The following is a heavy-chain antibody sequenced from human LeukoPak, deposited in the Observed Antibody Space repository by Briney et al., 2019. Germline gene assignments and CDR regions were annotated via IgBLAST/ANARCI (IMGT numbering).Heavy chain of an antibody. CDR3: ARDPVGVRDDY. J-gene: IGHJ4*02. Sequence: GGSLRLSCAASGFTFSSYEMNWVRQAQGKALEWVSHISSTGSTIYYADSVKGRFTISRDNAKNSLYLQMNSLRAEDTAVYYCARDPVGVRDDYWGQGTLVTVSS. CDR2: ISSTGSTI. D-gene: IGHD3-10*01. CDR1: GFTFSSYE. V-gene: IGHV3-48*03.